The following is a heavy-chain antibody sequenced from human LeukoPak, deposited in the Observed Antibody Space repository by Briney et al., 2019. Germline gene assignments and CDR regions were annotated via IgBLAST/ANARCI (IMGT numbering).Heavy chain of an antibody. J-gene: IGHJ4*02. CDR2: ISSSSSTI. CDR3: ASYPRFGELLGGDY. D-gene: IGHD3-10*01. Sequence: GGSLRISCAASGFTFSSYSMTWVRQAPGKGLEWVSYISSSSSTIYYADSVKGRFTISRDNAKNSLYLQMNSLRAKDTAVYYCASYPRFGELLGGDYWGQGTLVTVSS. V-gene: IGHV3-48*01. CDR1: GFTFSSYS.